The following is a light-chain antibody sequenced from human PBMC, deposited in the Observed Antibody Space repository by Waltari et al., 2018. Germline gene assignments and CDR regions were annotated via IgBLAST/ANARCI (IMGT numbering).Light chain of an antibody. CDR2: EVD. CDR3: SSYTYGGPWV. V-gene: IGLV2-23*02. Sequence: SALTQPASVSASPGQSITISCTGRSRDIGSYDLVAWYQQHPGKAPHLLIYEVDKRPSGVSYRFSGSKSGNAASLTVSGLQPEVEGHYFCSSYTYGGPWVFGGGTLLTVL. CDR1: SRDIGSYDL. J-gene: IGLJ2*01.